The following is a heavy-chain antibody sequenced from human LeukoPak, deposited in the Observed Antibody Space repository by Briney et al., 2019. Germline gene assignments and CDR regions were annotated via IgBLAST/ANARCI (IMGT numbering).Heavy chain of an antibody. CDR3: ARHHYYYGMDV. V-gene: IGHV4-59*08. Sequence: SETLSLTCTVSGGSISSYYWSWIRQPPGKGLEWIGYIYYSGSTNYNPSLKSRVTISVDTSKNQFSLKLSSVTAADTAVYYCARHHYYYGMDVWGQGTTVTVSS. J-gene: IGHJ6*02. CDR2: IYYSGST. CDR1: GGSISSYY.